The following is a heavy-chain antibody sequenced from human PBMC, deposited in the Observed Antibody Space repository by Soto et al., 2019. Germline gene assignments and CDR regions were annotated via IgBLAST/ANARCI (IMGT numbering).Heavy chain of an antibody. CDR2: LVSDGSDK. V-gene: IGHV3-30*02. Sequence: GGSLRVFCVASGFIFSNNGMHWVRQTPGKGVEWVAFLVSDGSDKFYADSVKGRFTISRDNSKNTLSLQMSNLRDEVTAMYYCTIVRVADSALDHWGHRPLV. CDR3: TIVRVADSALDH. CDR1: GFIFSNNG. J-gene: IGHJ4*01. D-gene: IGHD3-10*01.